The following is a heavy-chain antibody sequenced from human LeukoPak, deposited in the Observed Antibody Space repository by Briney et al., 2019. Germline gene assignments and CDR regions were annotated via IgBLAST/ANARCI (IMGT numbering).Heavy chain of an antibody. CDR3: ARDSCVLGRDGYKMDVEWYFDY. V-gene: IGHV3-33*01. Sequence: GRSLRLSCAASGFTFSSYGMHWVRQAPGKGLEWVAVIWYDGSNKYYADSVKGRFTISRDNSKNTLYLQMNSLRAEDTAVYYCARDSCVLGRDGYKMDVEWYFDYWGQGTLVTVSS. J-gene: IGHJ4*02. CDR1: GFTFSSYG. D-gene: IGHD5-24*01. CDR2: IWYDGSNK.